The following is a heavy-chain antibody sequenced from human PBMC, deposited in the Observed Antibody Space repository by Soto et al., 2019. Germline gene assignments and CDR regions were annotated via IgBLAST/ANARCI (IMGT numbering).Heavy chain of an antibody. V-gene: IGHV4-30-4*01. D-gene: IGHD1-26*01. CDR3: ARALGGLWDFDF. J-gene: IGHJ4*02. Sequence: SETLSLTCTVSGGSIISGGYYWSWVRQPPGKGLEWIGYIHHSGSSYYSPSLKRRVTISLDTSKNQFSLNLSSVTAADTAVYYCARALGGLWDFDFWGRGTLVTVSS. CDR2: IHHSGSS. CDR1: GGSIISGGYY.